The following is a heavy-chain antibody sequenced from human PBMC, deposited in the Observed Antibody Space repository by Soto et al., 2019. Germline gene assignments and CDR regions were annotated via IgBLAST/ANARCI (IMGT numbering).Heavy chain of an antibody. J-gene: IGHJ4*02. D-gene: IGHD2-15*01. Sequence: PGGSLRLSCAASGFTFSSYGMHWVRQAPGKGLEWVSRINSDGSSTSYADSVKGRFTISRDNAKNTLYLQMNSLRAEDTAVYYCVRTSLVVAAATREDYWGQGTLVTISS. CDR1: GFTFSSYG. CDR2: INSDGSST. V-gene: IGHV3-74*01. CDR3: VRTSLVVAAATREDY.